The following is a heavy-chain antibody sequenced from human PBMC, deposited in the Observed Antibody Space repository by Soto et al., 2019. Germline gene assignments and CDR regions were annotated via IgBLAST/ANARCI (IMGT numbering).Heavy chain of an antibody. CDR2: ISSSGSTI. V-gene: IGHV3-11*01. J-gene: IGHJ4*02. CDR3: AREACIQLWFSGGLDY. Sequence: QVQLVESGGGLVKPGGSLRLSCAASGFTFSDYYMRWICKAPGKGLEWVSYISSSGSTIYYADSVKGRFTISRDNAKNSLYLQMNSMRAEDTAVYYCAREACIQLWFSGGLDYWGQGTLVTVSS. D-gene: IGHD5-18*01. CDR1: GFTFSDYY.